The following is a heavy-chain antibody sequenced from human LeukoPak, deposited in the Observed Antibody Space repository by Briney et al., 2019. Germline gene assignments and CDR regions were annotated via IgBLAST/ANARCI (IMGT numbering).Heavy chain of an antibody. D-gene: IGHD7-27*01. CDR1: AFTVSTNY. V-gene: IGHV3-53*01. CDR3: AKTGGPWD. Sequence: GGSLRLSCAASAFTVSTNYMSWVRQAPGKGLEWVSIIYSGGSTYYTDSVKGRFTISRDNSKNTLFLQMNSLRADDTAVYYCAKTGGPWDWGQGTLVTVSS. J-gene: IGHJ4*02. CDR2: IYSGGST.